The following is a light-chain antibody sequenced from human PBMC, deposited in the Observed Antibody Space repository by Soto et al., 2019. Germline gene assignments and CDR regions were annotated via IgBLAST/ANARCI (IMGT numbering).Light chain of an antibody. CDR2: GAS. CDR1: QSVRRN. V-gene: IGKV3-15*01. Sequence: EIVMTQSPATLSVSPGERATLSCRASQSVRRNLAWYQQKPGQAPRLLIYGASTRATGIPARFSGSGSGTEFTLTISSLQSEDFAVYYCQHYNNWPPWTFGQGTKVEIK. CDR3: QHYNNWPPWT. J-gene: IGKJ1*01.